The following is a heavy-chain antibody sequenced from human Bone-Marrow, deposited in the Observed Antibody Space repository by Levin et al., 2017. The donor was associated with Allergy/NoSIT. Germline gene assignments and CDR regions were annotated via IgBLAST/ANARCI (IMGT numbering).Heavy chain of an antibody. J-gene: IGHJ6*02. CDR1: GGSISTYY. CDR3: ARADAYNYGYYYGMDV. CDR2: INYSGSA. D-gene: IGHD5-24*01. V-gene: IGHV4-59*01. Sequence: PSETLSLTCSVSGGSISTYYWNWIRQSPGKGLEWIGYINYSGSANYNPSLKSRVSISVDTSKIQFSLRLSSVTAADTAVYYCARADAYNYGYYYGMDVWGQGTTVTVSS.